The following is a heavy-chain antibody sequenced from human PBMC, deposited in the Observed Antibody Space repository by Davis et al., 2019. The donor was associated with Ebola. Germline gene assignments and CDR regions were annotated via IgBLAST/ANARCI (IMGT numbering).Heavy chain of an antibody. D-gene: IGHD3-22*01. CDR1: GFTFSSYS. Sequence: GESLKISCAASGFTFSSYSMNWVRQAPGKGLEWVSYISSSSSTIYYADSVKGRFTISRDNAKNSLYLQMNSLRAEDTAVYYCARDASLGYYDSSGYHYYYYYYMDVWGKGTTVTVSS. V-gene: IGHV3-48*04. CDR3: ARDASLGYYDSSGYHYYYYYYMDV. CDR2: ISSSSSTI. J-gene: IGHJ6*03.